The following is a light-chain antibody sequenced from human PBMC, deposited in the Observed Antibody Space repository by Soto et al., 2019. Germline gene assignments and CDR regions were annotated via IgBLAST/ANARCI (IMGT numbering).Light chain of an antibody. CDR2: DAS. CDR1: QSISSW. CDR3: KQYNSYQYS. J-gene: IGKJ2*01. Sequence: DIQMTQSPSTLSASVGDRVTITCRASQSISSWLAWYQQKPGKAPKLLIYDASSLESGVPSRFSGSGSGTEFTLTISSLKPDDFASDYSKQYNSYQYSFGQGTKLEIK. V-gene: IGKV1-5*01.